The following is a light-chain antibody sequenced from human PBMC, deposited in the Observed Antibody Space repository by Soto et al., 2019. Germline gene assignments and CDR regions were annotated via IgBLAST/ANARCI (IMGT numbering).Light chain of an antibody. CDR3: SSYAGSNNLV. CDR1: SSDVGGYNY. CDR2: EVS. Sequence: QSALTQPPSASGSTGQSVTISCPGTSSDVGGYNYVSWYQQHPGKAPKFMIYEVSKRPSGVPDRFSGSKSGNTASLTVSGLQTEDEADYYCSSYAGSNNLVFGGGTKLTVL. J-gene: IGLJ2*01. V-gene: IGLV2-8*01.